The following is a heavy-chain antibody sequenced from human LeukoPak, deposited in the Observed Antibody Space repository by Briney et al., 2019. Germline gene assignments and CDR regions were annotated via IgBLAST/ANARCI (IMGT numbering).Heavy chain of an antibody. Sequence: GSLRLSCAASGFTFSTYGVYWVRQAPGKGLEWVSAISGSGGSTYYADSVKGRFTISRDNSKNTLYLQMNSLRAEDTAVYYCAKHGSSRTQRFDYWGQGTLVTVSS. CDR2: ISGSGGST. CDR3: AKHGSSRTQRFDY. CDR1: GFTFSTYG. V-gene: IGHV3-23*01. J-gene: IGHJ4*02. D-gene: IGHD6-13*01.